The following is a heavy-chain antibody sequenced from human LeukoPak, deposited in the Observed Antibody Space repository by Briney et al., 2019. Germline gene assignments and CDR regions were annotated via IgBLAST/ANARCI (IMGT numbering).Heavy chain of an antibody. CDR3: AKARIAAAGTNDAFDI. CDR2: ISWNSGSI. D-gene: IGHD6-13*01. Sequence: GRSLRLSCAASGFTFDDYAMHWVRQAPGKGLEWVSGISWNSGSIGYADSAKGRFTISRDNAKNSLYLQMNSLRAEDTALYYCAKARIAAAGTNDAFDIWGQGTMVTVSS. CDR1: GFTFDDYA. V-gene: IGHV3-9*01. J-gene: IGHJ3*02.